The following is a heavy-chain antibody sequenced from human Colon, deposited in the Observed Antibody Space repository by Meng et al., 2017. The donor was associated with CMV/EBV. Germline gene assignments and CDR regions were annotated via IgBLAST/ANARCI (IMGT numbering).Heavy chain of an antibody. CDR3: ERGGSVPF. V-gene: IGHV3-21*06. D-gene: IGHD4-17*01. Sequence: SLRISCEVSGFTFKTYTMNWVRMAPRKGLQGVSSIDSDSSHTYYADSVKGRFSISRDNAKNSLFLEMNSLRAEDTAIYYCERGGSVPFWGQGTLVTVSS. CDR1: GFTFKTYT. J-gene: IGHJ4*02. CDR2: IDSDSSHT.